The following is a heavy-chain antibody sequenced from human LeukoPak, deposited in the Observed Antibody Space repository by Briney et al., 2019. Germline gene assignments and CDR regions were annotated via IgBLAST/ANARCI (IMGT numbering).Heavy chain of an antibody. CDR3: ARESIAARPLNH. V-gene: IGHV3-21*01. Sequence: PGGSLRLSCAASGFTFSSYSMNWVRQAPGKGLEWVSSISSSSYIYYADSVKGRFTISRDNAKNSLYLQMNSLRAEDTAVYYCARESIAARPLNHWGQGTLVTVSS. CDR2: ISSSSYI. J-gene: IGHJ4*02. D-gene: IGHD6-6*01. CDR1: GFTFSSYS.